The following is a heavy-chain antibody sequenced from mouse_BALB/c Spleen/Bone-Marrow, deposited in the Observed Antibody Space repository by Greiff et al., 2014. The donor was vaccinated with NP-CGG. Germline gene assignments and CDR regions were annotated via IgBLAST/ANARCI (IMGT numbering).Heavy chain of an antibody. CDR3: ARHAYGNSYWYFDV. Sequence: QVQLQQPGPELVKPGASVKISCEASGYAFSSSWMNWVKQRPGQGLEWIGRIYPGDGDTNYNGKFKGKATLTADKSSSTAYMQLSSLTSVDSAVYFCARHAYGNSYWYFDVWGAGTTITVSS. D-gene: IGHD2-1*01. CDR2: IYPGDGDT. V-gene: IGHV1-82*01. J-gene: IGHJ1*01. CDR1: GYAFSSSW.